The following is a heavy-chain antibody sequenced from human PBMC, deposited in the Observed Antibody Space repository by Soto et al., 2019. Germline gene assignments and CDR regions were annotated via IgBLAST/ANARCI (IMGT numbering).Heavy chain of an antibody. CDR3: ARGPRRLRRGPGAFDY. CDR2: INHSGST. D-gene: IGHD4-17*01. J-gene: IGHJ4*02. CDR1: GGSFSGYY. V-gene: IGHV4-34*01. Sequence: QVQLQQWGAGLLKPSETLSLTCAVYGGSFSGYYWSWIRQPPGKGLEWIGEINHSGSTNYNPTLKSRVTISVDTSKNQFSLKLSSVTAADTAVYYCARGPRRLRRGPGAFDYWGQGTLVTVSS.